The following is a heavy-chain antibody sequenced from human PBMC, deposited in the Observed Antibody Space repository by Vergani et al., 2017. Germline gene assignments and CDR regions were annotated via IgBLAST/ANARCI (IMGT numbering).Heavy chain of an antibody. CDR2: INHSGST. V-gene: IGHV4-34*01. CDR3: ARGLSVPSQSGGSCDGMDV. CDR1: GGSFSGYY. Sequence: QVQLQQWGAGLLKPSETLSLTCAVYGGSFSGYYWSWIRQPPGKGLEWIGEINHSGSTNYNPSLKSRVTISVDTSKNQFSLKLSSLTAADTAVYYCARGLSVPSQSGGSCDGMDVWGQGTTVTVSS. D-gene: IGHD2-15*01. J-gene: IGHJ6*02.